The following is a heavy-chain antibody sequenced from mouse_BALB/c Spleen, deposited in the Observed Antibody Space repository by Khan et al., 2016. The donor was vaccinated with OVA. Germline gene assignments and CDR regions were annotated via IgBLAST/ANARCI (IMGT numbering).Heavy chain of an antibody. CDR2: ISPGRGDT. V-gene: IGHV1-77*01. CDR1: GYSFTDYY. Sequence: VQLQESGAELARPGASVKLSCKASGYSFTDYYINWVKQRTGKGLEGMGEISPGRGDTYYNEKFKGKATLTAYTSSSTAYMQLSSLTSEASAVYFCARRNYFGYTFAYWRQGTLVTVSA. D-gene: IGHD1-2*01. J-gene: IGHJ3*01. CDR3: ARRNYFGYTFAY.